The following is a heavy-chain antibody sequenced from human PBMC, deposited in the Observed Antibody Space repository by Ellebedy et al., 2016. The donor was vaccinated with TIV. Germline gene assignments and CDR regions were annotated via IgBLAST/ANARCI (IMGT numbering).Heavy chain of an antibody. CDR3: ARTGRFFDPGFDY. D-gene: IGHD3-9*01. V-gene: IGHV4-34*12. Sequence: SETLSLXXAVSGGSFSGCFWTWPRQPPGKGLEWIGDAFHDKTTNCNPSLKTRVIVSIDTSKNQFSLNLTSVTAADTAVYYCARTGRFFDPGFDYWGRGILVSVSS. CDR2: AFHDKTT. J-gene: IGHJ4*02. CDR1: GGSFSGCF.